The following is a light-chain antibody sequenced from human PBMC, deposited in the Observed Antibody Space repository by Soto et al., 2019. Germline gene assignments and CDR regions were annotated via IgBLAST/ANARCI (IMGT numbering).Light chain of an antibody. CDR3: QQYSTYWT. J-gene: IGKJ1*01. V-gene: IGKV1-5*01. Sequence: DIQMTQSPSTLSASVGDRVTFTCRASQSISSWLAWYQQKPGKAPKLLIYNASSLQSGVSSRFSGSGSGTEFTLTISSLQPDDFATYYCQQYSTYWTFGQGTKVEIK. CDR2: NAS. CDR1: QSISSW.